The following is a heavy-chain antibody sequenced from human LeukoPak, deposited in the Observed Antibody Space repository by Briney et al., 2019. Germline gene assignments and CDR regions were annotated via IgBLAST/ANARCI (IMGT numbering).Heavy chain of an antibody. Sequence: ASVKVSCRASGYTFTGNYMHWVRQAPGQGLEWMGWINPNSGGTNYAQKFQGRVTVTRDTSISTAYMELSRLRSDDTAVYYCARGAYDYYGSGSYVDYWGQGTLVTVSS. D-gene: IGHD3-10*01. CDR1: GYTFTGNY. V-gene: IGHV1-2*02. CDR3: ARGAYDYYGSGSYVDY. J-gene: IGHJ4*02. CDR2: INPNSGGT.